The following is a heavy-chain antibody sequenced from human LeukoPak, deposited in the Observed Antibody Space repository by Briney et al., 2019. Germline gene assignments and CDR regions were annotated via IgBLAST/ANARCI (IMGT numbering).Heavy chain of an antibody. V-gene: IGHV1-69*13. CDR2: IIPIFGTA. D-gene: IGHD4-23*01. CDR3: AREDRYGGNSDYYYYMDV. CDR1: GGTFSSYA. Sequence: SVKVSCKASGGTFSSYAISWVRQAPGQGLEWMGGIIPIFGTANYAQKFQGRVTITADESTSTAYMELSSLRSEDTAVYYCAREDRYGGNSDYYYYMDVWGKGTTVTVSS. J-gene: IGHJ6*03.